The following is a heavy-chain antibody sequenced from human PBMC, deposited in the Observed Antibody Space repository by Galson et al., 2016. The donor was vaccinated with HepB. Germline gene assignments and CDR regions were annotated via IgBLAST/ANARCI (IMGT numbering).Heavy chain of an antibody. Sequence: SLRLSCAASGFTFSDHAMYWVRQPPGKGLEWVALISYYYVQEFYADSVKGRFTISRDNSKSTVYLQMNDLTIEDTAMYFCARDFSPYRELHYFDYWDQGTLVTVSS. D-gene: IGHD1-7*01. CDR2: ISYYYVQE. J-gene: IGHJ4*02. CDR1: GFTFSDHA. CDR3: ARDFSPYRELHYFDY. V-gene: IGHV3-30*04.